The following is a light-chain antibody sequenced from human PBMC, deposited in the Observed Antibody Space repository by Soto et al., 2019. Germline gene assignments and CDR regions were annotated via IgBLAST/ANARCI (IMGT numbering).Light chain of an antibody. CDR1: SSDVGAYKY. CDR2: EVS. J-gene: IGLJ1*01. V-gene: IGLV2-14*01. CDR3: SSYSSSSTLFV. Sequence: QSVLTQPASVSGSPGQSITISCTGTSSDVGAYKYVSRYQQHPGKAPKVMIYEVSNRPSGVSNRFSGSKSGNTASLTISGLQAEDEADYFCSSYSSSSTLFVFGTGTKVTVL.